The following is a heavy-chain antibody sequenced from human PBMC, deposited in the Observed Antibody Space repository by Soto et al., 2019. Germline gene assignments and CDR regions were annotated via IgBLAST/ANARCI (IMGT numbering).Heavy chain of an antibody. D-gene: IGHD6-19*01. CDR2: ISWNSGSI. V-gene: IGHV3-9*01. CDR3: AKDSSGWTGKYYFDY. J-gene: IGHJ4*02. CDR1: GFTFDDYA. Sequence: EVQLVESGGGLVQPGRSLRLSCAASGFTFDDYAMYWVRQAPGKGLEWVSGISWNSGSIGYAYSVKGRFTISRDNAKNSLYLQMNSLRAEDTALYYCAKDSSGWTGKYYFDYWGQGTLVTVSS.